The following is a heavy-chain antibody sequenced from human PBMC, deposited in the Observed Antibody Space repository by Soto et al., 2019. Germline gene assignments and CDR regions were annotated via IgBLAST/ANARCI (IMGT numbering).Heavy chain of an antibody. CDR2: ISYSGST. J-gene: IGHJ5*02. CDR3: ARDWDSSGLFDP. CDR1: GASSTTYY. Sequence: SETLSLTCSVSGASSTTYYWSWIRQPPGKGLEWIGSISYSGSTKYNPSLESRVMISLDTSKNQFSLRLTSVTAADTALYYCARDWDSSGLFDPWGQGALVNVSS. D-gene: IGHD3-10*01. V-gene: IGHV4-59*01.